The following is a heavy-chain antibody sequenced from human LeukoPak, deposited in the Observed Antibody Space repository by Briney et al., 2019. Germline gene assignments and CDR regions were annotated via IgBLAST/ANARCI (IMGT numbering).Heavy chain of an antibody. CDR2: ISWNSGSI. D-gene: IGHD6-13*01. V-gene: IGHV3-9*01. CDR3: AKGNEGYQVDYFDY. CDR1: GFTFDDYA. J-gene: IGHJ4*02. Sequence: PGRSLRLSCAASGFTFDDYAMHWVRQAPGKGLEWVSGISWNSGSIGYADSVKGRFTISRDSAKNSLYLQMNSLRAEDTALYYCAKGNEGYQVDYFDYWGQGTLVTVSS.